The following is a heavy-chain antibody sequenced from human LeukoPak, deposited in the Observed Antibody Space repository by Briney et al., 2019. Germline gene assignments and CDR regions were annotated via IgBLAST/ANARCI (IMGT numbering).Heavy chain of an antibody. D-gene: IGHD1-14*01. Sequence: GGSLRLSCAASGFSFSTSTMNWVRQAPGKGLEWISSIGKTSRDMYYADSVRGRFTISRDNAKNSLFLLMNSLGVEDTSVYYCVRGDNRDYWGQGTLVTVSS. CDR3: VRGDNRDY. CDR1: GFSFSTST. V-gene: IGHV3-21*01. CDR2: IGKTSRDM. J-gene: IGHJ4*02.